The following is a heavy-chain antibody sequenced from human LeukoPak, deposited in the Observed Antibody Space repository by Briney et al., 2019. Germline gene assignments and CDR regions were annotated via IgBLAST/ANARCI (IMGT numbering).Heavy chain of an antibody. CDR3: SALVTTSIDY. D-gene: IGHD4-17*01. Sequence: SETLSLTCTVSGGSISSGDYYWSWIRQPPGKGLEWIGYIYYSGSTYYDPSLKSRVTISVDTSKNQFSLKLSSVTAADTAVYYCSALVTTSIDYWGQGTLVTVSS. CDR2: IYYSGST. J-gene: IGHJ4*02. V-gene: IGHV4-30-4*08. CDR1: GGSISSGDYY.